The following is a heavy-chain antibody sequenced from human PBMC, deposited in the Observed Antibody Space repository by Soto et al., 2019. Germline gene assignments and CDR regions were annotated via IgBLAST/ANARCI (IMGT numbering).Heavy chain of an antibody. D-gene: IGHD2-8*02. J-gene: IGHJ4*02. Sequence: PSETLSLTCAVSGGSISSGGYSWSWIRQPPGKGLEWIGYIYHSGSTYYNPSLKSRVTISVGRSKNQFSLKLTSVTAADTAVYYCARDKITGLFDYPGQGTLVTVSS. CDR3: ARDKITGLFDY. V-gene: IGHV4-30-2*01. CDR1: GGSISSGGYS. CDR2: IYHSGST.